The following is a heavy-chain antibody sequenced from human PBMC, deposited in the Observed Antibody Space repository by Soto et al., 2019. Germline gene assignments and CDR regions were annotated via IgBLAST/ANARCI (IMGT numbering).Heavy chain of an antibody. V-gene: IGHV4-4*07. CDR3: ARGGQDFWSGPFDY. Sequence: SETLSLTCTVSGGSISNYFCNWIRLPAGKGLEWIGRIDNSGSTNYNPSLKSRITMSADTSRNQFSLKLNSVTAADTAVYYCARGGQDFWSGPFDYWGQGALVT. D-gene: IGHD3-3*01. J-gene: IGHJ4*02. CDR2: IDNSGST. CDR1: GGSISNYF.